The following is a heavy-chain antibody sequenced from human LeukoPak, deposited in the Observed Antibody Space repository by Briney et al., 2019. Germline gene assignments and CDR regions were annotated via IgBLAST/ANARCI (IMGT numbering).Heavy chain of an antibody. J-gene: IGHJ3*02. D-gene: IGHD3-10*01. CDR3: AREGRYYGSGSHRDGFDI. CDR1: GFTVSSHY. V-gene: IGHV3-11*04. Sequence: PGGSLRLSCAASGFTVSSHYMSWVRQAPGKGLEWVSYVTSSGSTIYYADSVKGRFTISRHNAKNSLYLQMNSLRAEDTAVYYCAREGRYYGSGSHRDGFDIWGQGTMVTVSS. CDR2: VTSSGSTI.